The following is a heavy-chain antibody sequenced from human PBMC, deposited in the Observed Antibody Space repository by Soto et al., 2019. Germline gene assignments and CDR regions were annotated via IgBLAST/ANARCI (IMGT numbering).Heavy chain of an antibody. D-gene: IGHD6-13*01. CDR2: INHSGST. CDR1: GGSFSGYY. V-gene: IGHV4-34*01. Sequence: SETLSLTCAVYGGSFSGYYWSWIRQPPGKGLEWIGEINHSGSTNYNPSLKSRVTISVDTSKNQFSLKLSSVTAADTAVYYCARGRIAAAGPHYYYYYGMDVWGQGTTVTVSS. CDR3: ARGRIAAAGPHYYYYYGMDV. J-gene: IGHJ6*02.